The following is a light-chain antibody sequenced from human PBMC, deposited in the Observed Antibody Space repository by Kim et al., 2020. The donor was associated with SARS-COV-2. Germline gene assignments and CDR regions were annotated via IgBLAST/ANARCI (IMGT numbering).Light chain of an antibody. CDR2: QHT. CDR3: QAWDSSTAV. V-gene: IGLV3-1*01. CDR1: KLGDKY. J-gene: IGLJ3*02. Sequence: GSPGQTASITCSGSKLGDKYAYWYQKKPGRSPVLVIYQHTKRPSGISQRFSGSSSGNTATLTISRAQTMDEADYYCQAWDSSTAVFGGGTQLTVL.